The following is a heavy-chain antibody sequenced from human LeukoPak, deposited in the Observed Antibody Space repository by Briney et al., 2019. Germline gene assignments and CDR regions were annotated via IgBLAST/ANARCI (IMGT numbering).Heavy chain of an antibody. V-gene: IGHV4-59*12. Sequence: PSEALSLTCTVSGGSISSYYWSWIRQPPGKGLEWIGYIYYSGSTNYNPSLKSRVTISVDTSKNQFSLKVRYVTAADTAVYYCARGLNDSWTGENYWGQGTLVTVSS. D-gene: IGHD3-3*01. CDR1: GGSISSYY. J-gene: IGHJ4*02. CDR3: ARGLNDSWTGENY. CDR2: IYYSGST.